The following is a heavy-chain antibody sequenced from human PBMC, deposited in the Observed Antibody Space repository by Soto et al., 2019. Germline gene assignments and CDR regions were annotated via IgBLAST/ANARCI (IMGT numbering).Heavy chain of an antibody. CDR1: GGYVSSGSYY. CDR2: IYYSGCT. CDR3: ASLESWRAGWYYYGMDV. J-gene: IGHJ6*02. Sequence: PSETLSLTCTVSGGYVSSGSYYWSWIRQPPGKGLEWIGYIYYSGCTNYNPSLKSRVTISVDTSKNQFSLKLSSVTAADTAVYYCASLESWRAGWYYYGMDVWGQGTTVTVSS. V-gene: IGHV4-61*01. D-gene: IGHD6-19*01.